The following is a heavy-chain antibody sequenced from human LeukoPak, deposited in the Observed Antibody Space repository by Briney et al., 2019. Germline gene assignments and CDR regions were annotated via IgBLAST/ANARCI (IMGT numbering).Heavy chain of an antibody. D-gene: IGHD3-22*01. Sequence: SSETLSLTCTVSGGSISSYYWSWIRQPAGKGLEWIGRIYTSGSTNYNPSLKSRVTMSVDTSKNQFSLKLSSVTAADTAVYYCATPLHYYDSSGYTNRGQGTLVTVSS. V-gene: IGHV4-4*07. CDR2: IYTSGST. CDR1: GGSISSYY. J-gene: IGHJ4*02. CDR3: ATPLHYYDSSGYTN.